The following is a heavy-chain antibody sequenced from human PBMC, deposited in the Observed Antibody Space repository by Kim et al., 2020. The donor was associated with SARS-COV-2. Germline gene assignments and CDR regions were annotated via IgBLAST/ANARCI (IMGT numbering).Heavy chain of an antibody. Sequence: GGSLRLSCAASGFTVSSNYMSWVRQAPGKGLEWVSVIYSGGSTYYADSVKGRFTISRDNSKNTLYLQMNSLRAEDTAVYYCARELRYFDALLGAQTRTGPFDYWGQGTLVTVSS. V-gene: IGHV3-53*01. CDR3: ARELRYFDALLGAQTRTGPFDY. CDR1: GFTVSSNY. CDR2: IYSGGST. D-gene: IGHD3-9*01. J-gene: IGHJ4*02.